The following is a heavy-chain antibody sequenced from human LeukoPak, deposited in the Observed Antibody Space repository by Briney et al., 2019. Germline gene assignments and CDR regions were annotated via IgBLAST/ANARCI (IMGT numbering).Heavy chain of an antibody. J-gene: IGHJ3*02. Sequence: PGGSLRLSCAASGFTFSSYGMHWVRQAPGKGPEWVAVIWYDGSNKYYADSVKGRFTISRDNSKNTLYLQMNSLRAEDTAVYYCAKDWDSWSGYSAFDIWGQGTMVTVSS. CDR3: AKDWDSWSGYSAFDI. CDR2: IWYDGSNK. D-gene: IGHD3-3*01. CDR1: GFTFSSYG. V-gene: IGHV3-33*06.